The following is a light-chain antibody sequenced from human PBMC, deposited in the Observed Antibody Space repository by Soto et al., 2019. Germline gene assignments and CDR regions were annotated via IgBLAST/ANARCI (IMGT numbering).Light chain of an antibody. CDR2: GAS. CDR3: QQYGSSPTT. CDR1: QSVSSSC. J-gene: IGKJ1*01. Sequence: VLKQSPGTLSLYQGERATLSCRASQSVSSSCLAWYQQKPGQAPRFLIYGASSRATGIPDRFSGSGSGTDFTLTISRLEPEDFAVYYCQQYGSSPTTFGQ. V-gene: IGKV3-20*01.